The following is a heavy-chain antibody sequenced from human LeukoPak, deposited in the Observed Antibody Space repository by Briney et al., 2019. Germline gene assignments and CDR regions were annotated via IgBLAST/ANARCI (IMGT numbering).Heavy chain of an antibody. J-gene: IGHJ4*02. CDR3: ARRAVTTGYFDY. CDR1: GYSFTSYW. CDR2: IYPGDVDT. V-gene: IGHV5-51*01. D-gene: IGHD4-17*01. Sequence: KGGESLKISCKGSGYSFTSYWIAWVRQMPGKGLEWMGIIYPGDVDTRYSPSFQGQVTISADKSISTAYLQWSSLKASDTAVYYCARRAVTTGYFDYWGQGSLVTVSS.